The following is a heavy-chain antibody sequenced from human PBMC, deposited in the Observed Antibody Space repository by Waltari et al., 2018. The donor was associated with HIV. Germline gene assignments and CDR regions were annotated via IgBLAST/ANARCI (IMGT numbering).Heavy chain of an antibody. CDR1: GGSISSSTYY. V-gene: IGHV4-39*01. CDR2: IYYSGIT. Sequence: QLQLQESGPGLVKPSETLSLTCTFSGGSISSSTYYWGWIRQSPGKGLEWIGSIYYSGITYYNPSLKRRVTISVDTSKNQFSLKLSSLTATDTAIYYCTRGAGGPGKFDYWGQGTLVTVSS. J-gene: IGHJ4*02. D-gene: IGHD2-15*01. CDR3: TRGAGGPGKFDY.